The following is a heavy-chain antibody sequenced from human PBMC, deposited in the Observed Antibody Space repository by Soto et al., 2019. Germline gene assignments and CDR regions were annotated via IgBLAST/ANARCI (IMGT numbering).Heavy chain of an antibody. CDR3: ARARAADGIYPMNWLDP. CDR2: IYYSGST. CDR1: GGSVSSGSYY. J-gene: IGHJ5*02. D-gene: IGHD6-13*01. Sequence: SETLSLTCTVSGGSVSSGSYYWSWIRQPPGKGLEWIGYIYYSGSTNYNPSLKSRVTISVDTSKNQFSLKLSSVTAADTAVYYCARARAADGIYPMNWLDPWGQGTLVTVYS. V-gene: IGHV4-61*01.